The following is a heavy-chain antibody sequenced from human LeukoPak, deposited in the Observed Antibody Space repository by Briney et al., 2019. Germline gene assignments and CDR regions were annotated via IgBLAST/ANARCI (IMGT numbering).Heavy chain of an antibody. Sequence: GSSVKVSCKASGGTFSSYAISWVRQAPGQGLEWMGGIIPIFGTANYAQKFQGRVTITADESTSTAYMELSSLRSEDTAVYYGARGGSEVGPLGFDYWGQGTQVTVSS. CDR3: ARGGSEVGPLGFDY. D-gene: IGHD6-25*01. CDR2: IIPIFGTA. V-gene: IGHV1-69*01. CDR1: GGTFSSYA. J-gene: IGHJ4*02.